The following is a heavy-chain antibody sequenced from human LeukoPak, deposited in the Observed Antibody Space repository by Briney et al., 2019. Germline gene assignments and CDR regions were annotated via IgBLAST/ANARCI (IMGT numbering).Heavy chain of an antibody. J-gene: IGHJ4*02. CDR3: VRDGGVYAFDS. CDR2: INKDGSST. V-gene: IGHV3-74*01. CDR1: GFIFSSFW. Sequence: GGSLRLSCAASGFIFSSFWMHWVRQVPGKGPVWVSHINKDGSSTSYADSVKGRVTIFRDNAKSTLYLQMNSLRAEDTAVYYCVRDGGVYAFDSWGLGTLVSVSS. D-gene: IGHD5/OR15-5a*01.